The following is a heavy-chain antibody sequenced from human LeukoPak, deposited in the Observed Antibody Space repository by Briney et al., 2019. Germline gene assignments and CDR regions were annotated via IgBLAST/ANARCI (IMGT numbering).Heavy chain of an antibody. Sequence: GGSLRLSCAASGFTFSRHGMHWVRQPPGKGLEWLTFIRHDGSYKFYADSVEGRFTVSRDNSKNTLYLQMNSLRPEDTAVYYCAKDMDCNGSSCPKTYDYWGQGTLVTVSS. D-gene: IGHD2-15*01. V-gene: IGHV3-30*02. CDR2: IRHDGSYK. J-gene: IGHJ4*02. CDR3: AKDMDCNGSSCPKTYDY. CDR1: GFTFSRHG.